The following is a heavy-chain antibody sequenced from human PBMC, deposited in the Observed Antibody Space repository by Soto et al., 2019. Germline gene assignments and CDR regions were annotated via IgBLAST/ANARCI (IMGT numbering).Heavy chain of an antibody. V-gene: IGHV3-23*01. CDR1: GFTFSNYA. Sequence: EVQLLESGGGLVQPGGSLRLSCAASGFTFSNYAVTWVRQAPGKGLEWVSTISGSGGSTYYADSVKGRFTISRDNSKNTLYLQMNSLRADDTAVYYGAKDQGSSWYEIDYWGQGTLVTVSS. CDR2: ISGSGGST. J-gene: IGHJ4*02. D-gene: IGHD6-13*01. CDR3: AKDQGSSWYEIDY.